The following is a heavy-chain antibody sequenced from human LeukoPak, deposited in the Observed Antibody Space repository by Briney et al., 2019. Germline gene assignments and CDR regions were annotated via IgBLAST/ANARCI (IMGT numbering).Heavy chain of an antibody. V-gene: IGHV3-7*01. CDR3: ARRGGSSSRRSPIDY. D-gene: IGHD6-6*01. J-gene: IGHJ4*02. CDR2: IKQDGSQR. Sequence: GGSLRLSCTAYGFTFSDYWITWVRQAPGKGPEWVANIKQDGSQRYYMDSVRGRFTISRDNAKNSLFLQMNGLRAEDTAVYYCARRGGSSSRRSPIDYWGQGTLVTVSS. CDR1: GFTFSDYW.